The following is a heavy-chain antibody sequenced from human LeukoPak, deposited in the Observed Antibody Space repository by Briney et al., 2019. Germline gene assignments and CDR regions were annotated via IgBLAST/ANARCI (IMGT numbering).Heavy chain of an antibody. CDR2: IYYSGST. D-gene: IGHD2-15*01. CDR3: ARAHPVGLDY. CDR1: GGSISSYY. V-gene: IGHV4-59*01. Sequence: SETLSLTCTVSGGSISSYYWSWIRQPPGKGLEWIGYIYYSGSTNYNPSLKSRVTISVDTSKNQFSLKLSSVTAADTAVYYCARAHPVGLDYWGQGILVTVSS. J-gene: IGHJ4*02.